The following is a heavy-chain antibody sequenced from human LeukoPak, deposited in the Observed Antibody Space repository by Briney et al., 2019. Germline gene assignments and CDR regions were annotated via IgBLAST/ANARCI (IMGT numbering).Heavy chain of an antibody. CDR3: ARPRYSYGPFDY. D-gene: IGHD5-18*01. J-gene: IGHJ4*02. CDR1: GGSISSSSYY. Sequence: RPSETLSLTCTVSGGSISSSSYYWGWIRQPPGKGLEWIGYIYYSGSTKYNPSLKSRVTISVDTSKNQFSLRLSSVTAADTAVYYCARPRYSYGPFDYWGQGTLVTVSS. CDR2: IYYSGST. V-gene: IGHV4-61*05.